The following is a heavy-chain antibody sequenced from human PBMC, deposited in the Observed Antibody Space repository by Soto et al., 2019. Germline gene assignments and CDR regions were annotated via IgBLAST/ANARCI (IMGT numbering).Heavy chain of an antibody. CDR2: IYHSGST. CDR3: ARTAFYDSSGYYGY. CDR1: GGSISSSNW. Sequence: SETLSLTCAVSGGSISSSNWWSWVRQPPGKGLEWIGEIYHSGSTNYNPSLKSRVTISVDKSKNQFSLKLSSVTAADTAVYYCARTAFYDSSGYYGYWGQGTLVTVSS. J-gene: IGHJ4*02. D-gene: IGHD3-22*01. V-gene: IGHV4-4*02.